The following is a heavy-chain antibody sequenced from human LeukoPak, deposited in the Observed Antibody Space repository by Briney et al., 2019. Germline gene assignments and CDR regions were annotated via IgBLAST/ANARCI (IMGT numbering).Heavy chain of an antibody. Sequence: PGGSLRLSCAASGFTFSDYNMNWYRQAPGKRLDWVSYISTHSTSIYYADSVKGRFTISRDNAKNSLYLQMNSLRAEDTAVYYCARTPYGDYAFDIWGQGTMVTVSS. D-gene: IGHD4-17*01. CDR2: ISTHSTSI. CDR1: GFTFSDYN. V-gene: IGHV3-48*04. J-gene: IGHJ3*02. CDR3: ARTPYGDYAFDI.